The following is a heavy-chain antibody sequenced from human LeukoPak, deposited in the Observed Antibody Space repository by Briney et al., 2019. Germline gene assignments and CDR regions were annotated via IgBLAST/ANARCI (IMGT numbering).Heavy chain of an antibody. Sequence: GGSLRLSCAASGFTFSSYWMSWVRQAPGKGLEWVANIKQDGSEKYYVDSVKGRFTISRDNAKNSLYLQMNSLRAEDTAVYSCARDDCSGYEDYWGQGTLVTVSS. J-gene: IGHJ4*02. D-gene: IGHD5-12*01. V-gene: IGHV3-7*01. CDR2: IKQDGSEK. CDR3: ARDDCSGYEDY. CDR1: GFTFSSYW.